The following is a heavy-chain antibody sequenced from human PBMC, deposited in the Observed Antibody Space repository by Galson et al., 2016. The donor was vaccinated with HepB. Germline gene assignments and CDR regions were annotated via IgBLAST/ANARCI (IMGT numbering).Heavy chain of an antibody. Sequence: SLRLSCAVSGLTVSGDYMSWVRQAPGKGLEWVSVLYRDGSTYYADSVEGRFTISRDNSRNTLYLQMNSLRAVDTAMYYCAKVATPNRNYENWFDSWGQGTLVTVSS. CDR1: GLTVSGDY. J-gene: IGHJ5*01. D-gene: IGHD4-11*01. CDR3: AKVATPNRNYENWFDS. CDR2: LYRDGST. V-gene: IGHV3-53*01.